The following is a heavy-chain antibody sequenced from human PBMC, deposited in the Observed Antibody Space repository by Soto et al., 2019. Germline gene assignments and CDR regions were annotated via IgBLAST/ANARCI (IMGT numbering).Heavy chain of an antibody. V-gene: IGHV3-21*01. Sequence: RSVRLCSAASGLSINSEGVDWVRKAPGKGLEWVSSISSSSSYIYYADSVKGRFTISRDNAKNSRDQHMNSLRAEDTAVYFYARVEQQLGTWGQGTLGTVYS. CDR1: GLSINSEG. CDR2: ISSSSSYI. J-gene: IGHJ5*02. D-gene: IGHD6-13*01. CDR3: ARVEQQLGT.